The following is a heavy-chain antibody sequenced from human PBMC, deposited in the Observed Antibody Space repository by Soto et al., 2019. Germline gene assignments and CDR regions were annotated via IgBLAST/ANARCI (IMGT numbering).Heavy chain of an antibody. Sequence: EVQLVASGGGLVQPGRSLRLSCAASGFTCDDYAMHWVRQAPGTGLEWVSGISWNSGSIGYADSVKGRFTISRDNAKNSLYLQVNSLRSEDTALYYCAKEMGDDLSPLGYFDYWGQGTLVTFSS. CDR2: ISWNSGSI. V-gene: IGHV3-9*01. CDR3: AKEMGDDLSPLGYFDY. CDR1: GFTCDDYA. J-gene: IGHJ4*02. D-gene: IGHD5-12*01.